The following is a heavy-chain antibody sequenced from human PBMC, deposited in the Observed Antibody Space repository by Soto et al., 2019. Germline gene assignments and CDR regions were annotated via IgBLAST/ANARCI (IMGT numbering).Heavy chain of an antibody. V-gene: IGHV3-11*01. D-gene: IGHD1-1*01. J-gene: IGHJ4*02. CDR1: GFTFSDYY. CDR2: ISSSGSVM. CDR3: ARADWQRRDWNDPFDY. Sequence: QGQLVESGGGLVGPGGSLRLSCEASGFTFSDYYMTWIRQAPGKGLEWVSYISSSGSVMYYADSVKGRCTISRDNARNSLYLHIRSLRAEDTAVYYCARADWQRRDWNDPFDYWGQGTLVTVSS.